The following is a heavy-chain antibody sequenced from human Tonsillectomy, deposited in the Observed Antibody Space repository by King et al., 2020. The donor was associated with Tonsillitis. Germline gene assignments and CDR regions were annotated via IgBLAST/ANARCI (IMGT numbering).Heavy chain of an antibody. D-gene: IGHD4-23*01. V-gene: IGHV3-74*01. Sequence: VQLVESGGGLVQPGGSLRLSCAASGFTFSSYWMHWVRQAPGKGLVWVSRINSDVSSTSYADSVKGRFTISRDNAKNTLYLQMNSLRAEDTAVYYCASGTLYGGNSKGRLYNWIDPWGQGTLVTVSS. CDR2: INSDVSST. CDR3: ASGTLYGGNSKGRLYNWIDP. J-gene: IGHJ5*02. CDR1: GFTFSSYW.